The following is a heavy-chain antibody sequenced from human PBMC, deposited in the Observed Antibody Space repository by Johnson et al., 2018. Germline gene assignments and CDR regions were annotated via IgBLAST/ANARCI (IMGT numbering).Heavy chain of an antibody. V-gene: IGHV3-23*04. CDR2: LSGSGTHT. Sequence: VQLVESGGGLVPPGGSLRLSCAASGFNFSSYAMSWVRQAPVQGLEFVSALSGSGTHTYYTDPVRRRFTISRDNSKNTLYLQMNSLRAEDTAVNNCAKENDYYDSSGLRQHDMDGWGKGTTVTVSS. CDR1: GFNFSSYA. J-gene: IGHJ6*03. CDR3: AKENDYYDSSGLRQHDMDG. D-gene: IGHD3-22*01.